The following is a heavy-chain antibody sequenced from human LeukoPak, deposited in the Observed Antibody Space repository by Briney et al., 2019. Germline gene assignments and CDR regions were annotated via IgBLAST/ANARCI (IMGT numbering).Heavy chain of an antibody. V-gene: IGHV4-34*01. CDR3: ARADIELMVSASETYYFDY. CDR2: NNHSGST. J-gene: IGHJ4*02. Sequence: SETLSLTCAVYGGSFSGYYWSWIRQPPGKGLEWIGENNHSGSTNYNPSLKSRVTISVDTSKNQFSLKLSSVTAADTAVYYCARADIELMVSASETYYFDYWGQGTLVTVSS. CDR1: GGSFSGYY. D-gene: IGHD2-8*01.